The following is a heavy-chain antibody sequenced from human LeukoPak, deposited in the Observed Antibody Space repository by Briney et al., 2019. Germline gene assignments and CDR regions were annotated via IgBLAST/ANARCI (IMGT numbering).Heavy chain of an antibody. Sequence: AGGSLRLSCAASGFTFSSYEMNWVRQAPGKGLEWVSYISSSGSTIYYAVSVKGRFTISRDNAKTSLYLQINSLRAEDTAVYYCATDGGLAVAGFYYHYGMDVWGQGTTVTVSS. D-gene: IGHD6-19*01. CDR2: ISSSGSTI. CDR1: GFTFSSYE. CDR3: ATDGGLAVAGFYYHYGMDV. J-gene: IGHJ6*02. V-gene: IGHV3-48*03.